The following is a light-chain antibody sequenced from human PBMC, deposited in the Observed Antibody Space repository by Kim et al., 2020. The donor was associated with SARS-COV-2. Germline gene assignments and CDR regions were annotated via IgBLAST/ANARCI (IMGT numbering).Light chain of an antibody. CDR2: GAS. CDR3: HQYNDWPPGDT. V-gene: IGKV3-15*01. CDR1: QSVSNN. J-gene: IGKJ2*01. Sequence: SPGERATLDCRASQSVSNNLAWYQHKPGQPPRRLIYGASTRATGVPARFSGSGSGTDVTLTVSSLQSEDFAVYYCHQYNDWPPGDTFGQGTKLQI.